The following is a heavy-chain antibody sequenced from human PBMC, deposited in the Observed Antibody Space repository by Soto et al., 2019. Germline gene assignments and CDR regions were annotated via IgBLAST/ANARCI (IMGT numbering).Heavy chain of an antibody. Sequence: GESLKISCKGSGYSFTSYWIGWVRQMPGEGLEWMGIIYPGDSDTRYSPSFQGQVTVSADKSISTAYPQWSSLKASDTAMYYCARHRMNIVATEFDYWGQGTLVTVSS. J-gene: IGHJ4*02. CDR1: GYSFTSYW. V-gene: IGHV5-51*01. CDR3: ARHRMNIVATEFDY. D-gene: IGHD5-12*01. CDR2: IYPGDSDT.